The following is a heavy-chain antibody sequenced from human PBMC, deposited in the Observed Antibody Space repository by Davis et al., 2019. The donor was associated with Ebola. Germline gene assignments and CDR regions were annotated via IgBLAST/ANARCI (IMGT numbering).Heavy chain of an antibody. J-gene: IGHJ4*02. CDR2: FDPEDCET. V-gene: IGHV1-24*01. D-gene: IGHD1-14*01. CDR1: RYTLPELS. Sequence: ASVQVSRKVSRYTLPELSMHWVRPAPAKGLEWMGGFDPEDCETIYAQKFQGRVTMTEDTSTDTAYMELSSLRSEDTAVYYCATDIKEEASFDYWGQGTLVTVSS. CDR3: ATDIKEEASFDY.